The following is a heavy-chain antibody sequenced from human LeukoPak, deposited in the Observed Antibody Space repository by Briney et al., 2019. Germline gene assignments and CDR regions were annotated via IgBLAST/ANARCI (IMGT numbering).Heavy chain of an antibody. J-gene: IGHJ4*02. Sequence: SETLSLTCTVSGGSISSYYWSWTRQPPGKGLEWIGYIYYSGSTNYNPSLKSRVTISVDTSKNQFSLKLSSVTAADTAVYYCAREVFSCSSTSCYFYFDYWGQGTLVTVSS. CDR3: AREVFSCSSTSCYFYFDY. D-gene: IGHD2-2*01. V-gene: IGHV4-59*01. CDR1: GGSISSYY. CDR2: IYYSGST.